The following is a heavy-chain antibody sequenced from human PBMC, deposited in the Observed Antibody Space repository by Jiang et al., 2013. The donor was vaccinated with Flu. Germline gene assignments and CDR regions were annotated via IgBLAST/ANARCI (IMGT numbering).Heavy chain of an antibody. Sequence: EVKKPGAVSEGFLHGLWIQVHQLSYALGAPGPGQRLEWMGWINGANGKTRYSQNFQGRLNITRDTAASTAYMELSSLRSEDTARYYCASQLVGSKYFQHWGLGTLVSVSS. CDR2: INGANGKT. CDR1: IQVHQLS. J-gene: IGHJ1*01. V-gene: IGHV1-3*01. CDR3: ASQLVGSKYFQH. D-gene: IGHD3-10*01.